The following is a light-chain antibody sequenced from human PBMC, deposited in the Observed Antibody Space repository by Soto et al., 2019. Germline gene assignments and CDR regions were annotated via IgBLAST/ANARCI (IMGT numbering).Light chain of an antibody. Sequence: DIQMTQSPSSLSASVGYRVTITCRSSQVIRNDLGWYQKQRGTATKRLISAASSLQSGVPSRFSGSGSGTEFTLTISSLQPEDFATYYCLQHNSYRTFGQGTKVDIK. V-gene: IGKV1-17*01. CDR2: AAS. J-gene: IGKJ1*01. CDR1: QVIRND. CDR3: LQHNSYRT.